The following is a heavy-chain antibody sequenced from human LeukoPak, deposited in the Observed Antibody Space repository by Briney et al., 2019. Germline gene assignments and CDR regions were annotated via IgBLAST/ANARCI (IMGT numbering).Heavy chain of an antibody. CDR3: AKNSIGWLHRDDYFMDV. Sequence: GGSLRLSCAASGFTFSSYEMNWVGQAPGKGLEWVSYISSSGSTIYYADSVKGRFTISRDNSKNTLYLQMNSLRAEDTAVYYCAKNSIGWLHRDDYFMDVWGKGTTVTVSS. CDR2: ISSSGSTI. V-gene: IGHV3-48*03. J-gene: IGHJ6*03. D-gene: IGHD5-24*01. CDR1: GFTFSSYE.